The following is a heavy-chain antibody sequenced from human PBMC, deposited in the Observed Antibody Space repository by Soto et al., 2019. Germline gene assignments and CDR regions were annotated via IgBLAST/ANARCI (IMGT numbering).Heavy chain of an antibody. CDR1: GGSISSSNW. D-gene: IGHD2-2*01. CDR2: IYHSGSN. J-gene: IGHJ6*02. V-gene: IGHV4-4*02. Sequence: QVQLQESGPGLVKPSGTLSLTCAVSGGSISSSNWWSWVRPPPGKGLEWIGEIYHSGSNNYNPSPKSRVTISVDKSKSQFSLTLSSVPAADTDVYYCARVVGGYYYGMDVWGQGTTVTVSS. CDR3: ARVVGGYYYGMDV.